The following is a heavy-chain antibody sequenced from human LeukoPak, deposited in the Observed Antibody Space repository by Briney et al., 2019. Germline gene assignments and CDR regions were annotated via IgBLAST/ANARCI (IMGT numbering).Heavy chain of an antibody. CDR1: GFTFSSYA. CDR2: ISYDGSNK. J-gene: IGHJ4*02. CDR3: ARLLAENSGYYPDY. Sequence: PGGSLRLSCAASGFTFSSYAMHWVRQAPGKGLEWVAVISYDGSNKYYADSVKGRFTISRGNSKNTLYLQMNSLRAEDTAVYYCARLLAENSGYYPDYWGQGTLVTVSS. V-gene: IGHV3-30-3*01. D-gene: IGHD3-22*01.